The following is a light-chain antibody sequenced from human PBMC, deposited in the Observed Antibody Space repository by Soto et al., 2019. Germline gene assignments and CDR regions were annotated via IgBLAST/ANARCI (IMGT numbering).Light chain of an antibody. CDR1: QSVSSY. J-gene: IGKJ4*01. Sequence: EIVLTQSPATLSLSPGERVTLSCRASQSVSSYLAWYQQRPGQAPRLLIYDVSNGATGIPARFSGSGSGTDFTLTISSLEPEDFAVYYCQQSSDWPLTFGGGTKVEIK. CDR3: QQSSDWPLT. CDR2: DVS. V-gene: IGKV3-11*01.